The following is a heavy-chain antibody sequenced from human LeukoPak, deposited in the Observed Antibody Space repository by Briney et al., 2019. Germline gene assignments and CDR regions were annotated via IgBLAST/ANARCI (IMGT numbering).Heavy chain of an antibody. D-gene: IGHD3-3*01. J-gene: IGHJ4*02. CDR3: ARDLKSGYMDS. V-gene: IGHV3-33*01. Sequence: GGSLRLSCAASGFTFSDYGIHWVRQAPGKGLEWVAVIYSDGTNKYFVDSVKGRFAISRDNSKTPVFLQMNGLRAEDTAVFYCARDLKSGYMDSWGQGTLVTVSS. CDR2: IYSDGTNK. CDR1: GFTFSDYG.